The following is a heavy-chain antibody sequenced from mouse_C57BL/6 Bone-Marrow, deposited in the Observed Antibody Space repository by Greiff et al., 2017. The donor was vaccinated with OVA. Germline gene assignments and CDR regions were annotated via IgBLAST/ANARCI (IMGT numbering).Heavy chain of an antibody. Sequence: EVKLQESGPGLVKPSQSLSLTCSVTGYSITSGYYWNWIRQFPGNKLEWMGYISYDGSNNYNPSLKNRISITRDTSKNQFFLKLNSVTTEDTATYYCARVDTTVVADYWGQGTTLTVSS. CDR2: ISYDGSN. J-gene: IGHJ2*01. V-gene: IGHV3-6*01. CDR1: GYSITSGYY. D-gene: IGHD1-1*01. CDR3: ARVDTTVVADY.